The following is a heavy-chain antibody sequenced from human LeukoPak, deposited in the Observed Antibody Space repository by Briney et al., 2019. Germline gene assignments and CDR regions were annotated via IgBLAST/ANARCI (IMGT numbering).Heavy chain of an antibody. D-gene: IGHD2-15*01. CDR2: ISYNGGT. Sequence: SETLSLTCTVSGGSISRRGSFWGWLRQTPGTGLEWIASISYNGGTYYNPSLKSRVTISPDTSANQFSLKLYSLTAADTAVYYCARPVVESGEISGWFDPWGQGTLVIVSS. CDR1: GGSISRRGSF. V-gene: IGHV4-39*01. J-gene: IGHJ5*02. CDR3: ARPVVESGEISGWFDP.